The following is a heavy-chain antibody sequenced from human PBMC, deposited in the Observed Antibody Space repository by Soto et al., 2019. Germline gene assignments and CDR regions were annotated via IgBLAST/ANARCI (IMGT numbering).Heavy chain of an antibody. CDR3: ASPRQYCSSTSCHAFDI. V-gene: IGHV3-33*01. D-gene: IGHD2-2*01. CDR1: GFTFSSYG. Sequence: QVQLVESGGGVVQPGRSLRLSCAASGFTFSSYGMHWVRQAPGKGLEWVAVIWYDGSNKYYADSVKGRFTISRDNSKNTLYLQMNSLRAEDTAVYYCASPRQYCSSTSCHAFDIWGQGTMVTVSS. CDR2: IWYDGSNK. J-gene: IGHJ3*02.